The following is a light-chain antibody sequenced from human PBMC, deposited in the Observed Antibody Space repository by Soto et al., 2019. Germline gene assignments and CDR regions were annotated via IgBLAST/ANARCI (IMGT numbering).Light chain of an antibody. J-gene: IGLJ7*01. V-gene: IGLV1-47*01. CDR1: SSNIGSNY. Sequence: QSVLTQPPSASGTPGQRVTISCSGSSSNIGSNYVYWYQQLTGTAPKLLIYRNNQRPSGVPDRLSGSKSGTSASLAISGLRSEDEADYDRAAGDDRLSGPHAVLGGGSPLT. CDR3: AAGDDRLSGPHAV. CDR2: RNN.